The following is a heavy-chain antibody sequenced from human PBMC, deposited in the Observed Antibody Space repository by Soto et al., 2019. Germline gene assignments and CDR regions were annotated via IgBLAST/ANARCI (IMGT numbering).Heavy chain of an antibody. CDR3: ARTTVRGVNWFDP. CDR1: GGSISSYY. D-gene: IGHD4-4*01. J-gene: IGHJ5*02. V-gene: IGHV4-59*01. Sequence: PSETLSLTCTVSGGSISSYYWSWIRQPPGKGLEWIGYIYYSGSTNYNPSLKSRVTISVDTPKNQFSLKLSSVTAADTAVYYCARTTVRGVNWFDPWGQGTLVTVSS. CDR2: IYYSGST.